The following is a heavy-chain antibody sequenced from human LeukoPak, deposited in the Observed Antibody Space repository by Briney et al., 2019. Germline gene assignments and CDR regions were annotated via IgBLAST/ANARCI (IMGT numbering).Heavy chain of an antibody. V-gene: IGHV1-18*01. D-gene: IGHD1-7*01. Sequence: ASVKVSCKASGYTFTSYGISWVRQAPGQGLEWMGWISAYNGNTNYAQKFQGRVTMTRNTSISTAYMELSSLRSEDTAVYYCARLRTTKLHYGMDVWGQGTTVTVSS. CDR2: ISAYNGNT. CDR3: ARLRTTKLHYGMDV. J-gene: IGHJ6*02. CDR1: GYTFTSYG.